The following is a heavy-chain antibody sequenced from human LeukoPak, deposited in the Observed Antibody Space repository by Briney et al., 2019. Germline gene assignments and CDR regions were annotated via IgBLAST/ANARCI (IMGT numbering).Heavy chain of an antibody. D-gene: IGHD3-10*01. V-gene: IGHV3-21*01. Sequence: GGSLRLSCAASGFTFSSYSMNWVRQAPGKGLEWVSSISSSSSYIYYADSVKGRFTISRDNAKNSLYLQMNSLRAEDTAVYYCARDAEDGSGIGWFDPRGQGTLVTVSS. CDR3: ARDAEDGSGIGWFDP. CDR1: GFTFSSYS. CDR2: ISSSSSYI. J-gene: IGHJ5*02.